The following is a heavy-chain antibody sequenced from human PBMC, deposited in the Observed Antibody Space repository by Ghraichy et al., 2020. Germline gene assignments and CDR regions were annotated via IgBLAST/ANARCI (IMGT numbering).Heavy chain of an antibody. D-gene: IGHD3-10*01. J-gene: IGHJ4*02. V-gene: IGHV3-15*01. CDR3: TTGRGSGSETVYY. CDR1: GFTFRNAW. CDR2: IKSQTDGGTT. Sequence: GSLRLSCAASGFTFRNAWMTWVRQAPGKGLEWAGRIKSQTDGGTTDYPAPVRGRFTVSRDDSKNTVYLQMNSLRTEDTAVYYCTTGRGSGSETVYYWGQGTLVTVSP.